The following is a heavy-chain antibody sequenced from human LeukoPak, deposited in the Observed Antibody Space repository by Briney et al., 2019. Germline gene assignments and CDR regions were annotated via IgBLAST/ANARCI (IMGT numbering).Heavy chain of an antibody. Sequence: ASVNVSCTASGYTFTGYYMHWVRQAPGQGLEWMGRINPNSGGTNYAQKFQGRVTMTRDTSISTAYMELSRLRSDDTAVYYCAREVGAAAGTPFFDYWGQGTLVTVSS. CDR2: INPNSGGT. CDR1: GYTFTGYY. J-gene: IGHJ4*02. CDR3: AREVGAAAGTPFFDY. D-gene: IGHD6-13*01. V-gene: IGHV1-2*06.